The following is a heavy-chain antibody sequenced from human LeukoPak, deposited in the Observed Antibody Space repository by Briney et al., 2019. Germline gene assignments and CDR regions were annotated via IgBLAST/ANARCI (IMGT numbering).Heavy chain of an antibody. CDR3: ARGVSYSSSWYGY. CDR2: ISSRSSTI. CDR1: GFTFSTHD. V-gene: IGHV3-48*04. D-gene: IGHD6-13*01. J-gene: IGHJ4*02. Sequence: GGSLRLSCAASGFTFSTHDLNWVRQAPGKGLEWVSFISSRSSTIYYADSVKGRFTISRDNAKNSLYLQMNSLRAEDTALYYCARGVSYSSSWYGYWGQGTLVTVSS.